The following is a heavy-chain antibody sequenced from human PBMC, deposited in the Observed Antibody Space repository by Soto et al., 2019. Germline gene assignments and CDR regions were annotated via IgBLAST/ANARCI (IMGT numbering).Heavy chain of an antibody. CDR1: GFTFTSYG. J-gene: IGHJ4*02. V-gene: IGHV1-18*01. D-gene: IGHD1-1*01. Sequence: QVQLVQSGPDVKKPGASVKVSCNSSGFTFTSYGFSWVRQAPGEGLEWMGWVSAHNGYTTYAQKFLGRVTMTTDPSTNTVYMEVRSLTSYDTAVYYCARAGTSVAGALCDSWGQGTLITVSS. CDR2: VSAHNGYT. CDR3: ARAGTSVAGALCDS.